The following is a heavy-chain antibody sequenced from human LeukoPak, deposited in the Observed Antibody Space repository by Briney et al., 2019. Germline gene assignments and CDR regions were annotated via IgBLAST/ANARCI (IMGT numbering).Heavy chain of an antibody. CDR3: ARGLDIVATTDY. CDR2: MNPNSGNT. CDR1: GYTFTSYG. V-gene: IGHV1-8*01. Sequence: ASVKVSCKASGYTFTSYGINWVRQATGQGLEWMGWMNPNSGNTGYAQEFQGRVTMTRNTSISTAYMELSSLRSEDTAVYYCARGLDIVATTDYWGQGTLVTVSS. D-gene: IGHD5-12*01. J-gene: IGHJ4*02.